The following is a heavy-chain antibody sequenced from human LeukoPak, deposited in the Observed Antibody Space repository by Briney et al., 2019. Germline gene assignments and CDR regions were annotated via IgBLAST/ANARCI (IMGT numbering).Heavy chain of an antibody. V-gene: IGHV3-21*01. D-gene: IGHD7-27*01. Sequence: GGSLRLSCAASGFTFSSYSMNWVRQAPGKGLEWVSSISSSSSYIYYADSVKGRFTISRDNAKNSLYLQMNSLRAEDTAVYYCARASTLRTGDAHWGQGTLVTASS. CDR3: ARASTLRTGDAH. CDR2: ISSSSSYI. CDR1: GFTFSSYS. J-gene: IGHJ4*02.